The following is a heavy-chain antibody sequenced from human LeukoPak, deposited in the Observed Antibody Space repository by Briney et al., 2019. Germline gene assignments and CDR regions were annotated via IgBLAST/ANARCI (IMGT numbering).Heavy chain of an antibody. Sequence: GRSLRLSCAASGFTFSSYGMHWVRQAPGKGLEWVAVISYDGSNKYYADSVKGRFTISRDNAKNIVYLQMNSLRVEDTAIYYCARDFLHLGGWGQGTLVTVSS. CDR1: GFTFSSYG. V-gene: IGHV3-30*03. CDR3: ARDFLHLGG. CDR2: ISYDGSNK. J-gene: IGHJ3*01. D-gene: IGHD3-16*01.